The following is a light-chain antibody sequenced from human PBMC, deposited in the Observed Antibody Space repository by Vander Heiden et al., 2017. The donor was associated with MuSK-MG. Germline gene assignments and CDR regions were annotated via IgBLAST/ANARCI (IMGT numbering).Light chain of an antibody. CDR3: HQRDSTPKT. CDR1: QTIASY. CDR2: DAS. V-gene: IGKV1-39*01. J-gene: IGKJ1*01. Sequence: DIQMTQSPSSLSASVGDRITITCRASQTIASYLNWYQQKPGKAPKLLIYDASSLQSGVPSRFSGSGSRTDFTLTINRLQPEDFATYYCHQRDSTPKTFGQGTKVEIK.